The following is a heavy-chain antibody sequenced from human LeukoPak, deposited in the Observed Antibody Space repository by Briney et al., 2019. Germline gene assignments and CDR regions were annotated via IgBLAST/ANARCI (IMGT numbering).Heavy chain of an antibody. CDR2: ISGSGSST. CDR3: ARTFAAAHIDY. Sequence: PGGSLRLSCAASGFTFSSYAMSWVRQAPGKGLEWVSGISGSGSSTYYADSVKGRFTISRDNAKNTLYLEMNSLRAEDTAVYYCARTFAAAHIDYWGQGTLVTVSS. V-gene: IGHV3-23*01. CDR1: GFTFSSYA. D-gene: IGHD2-15*01. J-gene: IGHJ4*02.